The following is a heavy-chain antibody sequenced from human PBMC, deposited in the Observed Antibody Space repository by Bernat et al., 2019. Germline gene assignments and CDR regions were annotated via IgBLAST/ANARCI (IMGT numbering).Heavy chain of an antibody. CDR1: GFTFNIYN. CDR3: ARPDCSETHCYRLDY. Sequence: EVQLVESGGGLVKPGGSLRLSCAASGFTFNIYNMNWVRQAPGKGLEWVSSISSSSSHIYYADSVKGRFTISRDNAKNSLYLQMNSLRAEDTAVYYCARPDCSETHCYRLDYWGQGTLVTVSS. CDR2: ISSSSSHI. V-gene: IGHV3-21*01. D-gene: IGHD2-15*01. J-gene: IGHJ4*02.